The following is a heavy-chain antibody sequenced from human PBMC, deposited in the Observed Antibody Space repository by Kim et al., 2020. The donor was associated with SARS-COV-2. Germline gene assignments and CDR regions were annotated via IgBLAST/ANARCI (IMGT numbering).Heavy chain of an antibody. CDR2: VHYTGST. D-gene: IGHD1-7*01. CDR3: AREGDWNYANWFDP. V-gene: IGHV4-59*13. J-gene: IGHJ5*02. CDR1: GASITAYY. Sequence: SETLSLTCSVSGASITAYYWSWIRQPPGKGLEWIGYVHYTGSTNYNPSLDSRVDMSVDTSKNQFSLRLTSVSAADTAVYYCAREGDWNYANWFDPWGQG.